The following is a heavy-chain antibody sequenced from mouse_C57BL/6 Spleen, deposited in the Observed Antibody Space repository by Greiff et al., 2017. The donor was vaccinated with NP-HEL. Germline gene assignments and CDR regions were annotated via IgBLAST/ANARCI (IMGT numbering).Heavy chain of an antibody. CDR2: INPSSGYT. J-gene: IGHJ2*01. Sequence: VQLQQSGAELARPGASVKMSCKASGYTFTSYTMHWVKQRPGQGLEWIGYINPSSGYTKYNQKFKDKATLTADKSSSTAYRQLISLTSEDSAVYYCARLAQYYFDYWGQSTTLTVSS. CDR1: GYTFTSYT. CDR3: ARLAQYYFDY. V-gene: IGHV1-4*01.